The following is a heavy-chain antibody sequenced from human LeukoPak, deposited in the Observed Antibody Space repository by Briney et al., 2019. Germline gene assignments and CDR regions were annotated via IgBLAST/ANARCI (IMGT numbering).Heavy chain of an antibody. Sequence: ASVKVSCKASGYTFTSYYMHWVRQAPGQGLEWMGIINPSGGSTSYAQKFQGRVTMTRDTSKIQFSLKLSSVTAADTAVYYCARAVSASTVYYFDYWGQGTLVTVSS. V-gene: IGHV1-46*01. CDR1: GYTFTSYY. CDR3: ARAVSASTVYYFDY. J-gene: IGHJ4*02. CDR2: INPSGGST. D-gene: IGHD4-17*01.